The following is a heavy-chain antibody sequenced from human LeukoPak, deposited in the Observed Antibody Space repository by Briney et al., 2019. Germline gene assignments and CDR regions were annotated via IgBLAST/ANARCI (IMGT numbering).Heavy chain of an antibody. CDR1: GYTSSNYG. Sequence: ASVKVSCKTSGYTSSNYGISWVRQAPGQGLEWMGWITAYNGNRLYAQRFQGRITLTTDTSTSTSYMELRSLEYDDTAIYYCARDNDKVVDHWGQGTLVTVSS. V-gene: IGHV1-18*01. D-gene: IGHD1-1*01. J-gene: IGHJ4*01. CDR2: ITAYNGNR. CDR3: ARDNDKVVDH.